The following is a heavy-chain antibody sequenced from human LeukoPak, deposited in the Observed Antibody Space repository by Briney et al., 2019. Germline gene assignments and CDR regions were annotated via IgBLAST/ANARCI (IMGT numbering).Heavy chain of an antibody. Sequence: TSETLSLTCAVSGGSISSSNWWRWVRQPPGKGLEWIGEIYHSGSTNYNPSLKSRVTISVDKSKNQFSLKLSSVTAADTAVYYCARDRAVAGTNFDYWGQGTLVTVFS. V-gene: IGHV4-4*02. J-gene: IGHJ4*02. D-gene: IGHD6-19*01. CDR1: GGSISSSNW. CDR2: IYHSGST. CDR3: ARDRAVAGTNFDY.